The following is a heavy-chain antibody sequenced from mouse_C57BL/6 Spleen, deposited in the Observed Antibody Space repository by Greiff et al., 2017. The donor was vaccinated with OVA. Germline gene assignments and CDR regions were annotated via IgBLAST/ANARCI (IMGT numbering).Heavy chain of an antibody. J-gene: IGHJ2*01. CDR3: ASIYYGSSFDY. V-gene: IGHV1-80*01. Sequence: VKLMESGAELVKPGASVKISCKASGYAFSSYWMNWVKQRPGKGLEWIGQIYPGDGDTNYNGKFKGKATLTADKSSSTAYMQLSSLTSEDSAVYFCASIYYGSSFDYWGQGTTLTVSS. CDR2: IYPGDGDT. CDR1: GYAFSSYW. D-gene: IGHD1-1*01.